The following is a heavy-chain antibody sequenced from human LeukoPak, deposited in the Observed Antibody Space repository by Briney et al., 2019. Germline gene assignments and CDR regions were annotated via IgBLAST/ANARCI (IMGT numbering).Heavy chain of an antibody. V-gene: IGHV4-59*01. D-gene: IGHD5-12*01. CDR2: IYYSGST. J-gene: IGHJ4*02. Sequence: SETLSLTCTVSGGSISNYYWNWPRQPPGKGLEWIGYIYYSGSTNYNPSLKSRVTMSLDTSKNQFSLRLTSVTAADTAVYYCARGFDSKSTYFDYWGQGTLVTVSS. CDR1: GGSISNYY. CDR3: ARGFDSKSTYFDY.